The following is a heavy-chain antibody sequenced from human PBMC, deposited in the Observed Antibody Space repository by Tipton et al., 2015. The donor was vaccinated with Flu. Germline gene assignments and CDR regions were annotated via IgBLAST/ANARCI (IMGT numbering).Heavy chain of an antibody. Sequence: QSGAEVKKPGSSVKVSCKASGGTFSSYAISWVRQAPGQGLEWMGRIIPIFGTANYAQKFQGRVTITADESTSTAYMELSSLRSEDTAVYYSARAHSMDIVATIMNYWGQGTLVTVSS. CDR2: IIPIFGTA. CDR3: ARAHSMDIVATIMNY. CDR1: GGTFSSYA. V-gene: IGHV1-69*15. D-gene: IGHD5-12*01. J-gene: IGHJ4*02.